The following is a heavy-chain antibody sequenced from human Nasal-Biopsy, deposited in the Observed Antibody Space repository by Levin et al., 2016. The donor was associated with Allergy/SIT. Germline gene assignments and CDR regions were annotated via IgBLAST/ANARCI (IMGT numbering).Heavy chain of an antibody. CDR3: ARPARRSSFPWFDL. CDR1: GDPISSDIYY. CDR2: IYYSGST. V-gene: IGHV4-39*01. Sequence: GSLRLSCTVSGDPISSDIYYWGWIRQPPGKGLEWIGNIYYSGSTHYNPSLESRVTISVDTSKNQFSLRVSSVTAADTAIYYCARPARRSSFPWFDLWGQGTLVTVSS. D-gene: IGHD6-13*01. J-gene: IGHJ5*02.